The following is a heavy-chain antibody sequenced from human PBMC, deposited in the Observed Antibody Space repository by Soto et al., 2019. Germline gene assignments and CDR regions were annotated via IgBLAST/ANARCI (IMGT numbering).Heavy chain of an antibody. CDR1: GFTFSNYW. CDR2: INTDGSDT. Sequence: VQLVESGGGLVQPGGSLRLSCAASGFTFSNYWMHWVRQAPGKGLVWLSRINTDGSDTFYADSVKGRFTISRDNPKKTLYLQMGSLRADDSAVYYCAKGRAVGTDWGQGTLVTVSS. D-gene: IGHD2-21*02. J-gene: IGHJ4*02. V-gene: IGHV3-74*01. CDR3: AKGRAVGTD.